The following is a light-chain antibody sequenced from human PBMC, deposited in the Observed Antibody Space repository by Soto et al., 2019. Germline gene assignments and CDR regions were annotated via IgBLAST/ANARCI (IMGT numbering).Light chain of an antibody. Sequence: ELVLTQSPGTLTLSPGDRATLSCRAIQSVSSSYLAWYQQKPGQAPRLLIYDASNRPTGIPARFSGSGSGTDFTLTISSLQSEDFAVYYCQQYNNWPPITFGQGTRLEIK. CDR1: QSVSSSY. CDR2: DAS. CDR3: QQYNNWPPIT. J-gene: IGKJ5*01. V-gene: IGKV3-11*01.